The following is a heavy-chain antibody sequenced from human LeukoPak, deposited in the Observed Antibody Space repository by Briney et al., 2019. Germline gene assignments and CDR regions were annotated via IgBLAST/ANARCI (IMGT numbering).Heavy chain of an antibody. CDR1: DYIFTSYW. D-gene: IGHD6-25*01. J-gene: IGHJ4*02. CDR2: IYPGDSDT. CDR3: ARGNRAAAPPFDY. Sequence: GESLKISCQGSDYIFTSYWIGWVRQMPGKGLEWMGIIYPGDSDTRYSPSFQGQVTISADKSISTAYLQWSSLKASDTAMYYCARGNRAAAPPFDYWGQGTLVTVSS. V-gene: IGHV5-51*01.